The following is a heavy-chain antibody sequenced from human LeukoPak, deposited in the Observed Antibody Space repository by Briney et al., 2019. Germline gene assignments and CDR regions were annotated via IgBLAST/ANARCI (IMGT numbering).Heavy chain of an antibody. D-gene: IGHD5-24*01. Sequence: PGGSLRLSCAASGFTFITYAMHWVRQAPGKGLEWVAVISYDGSNEYYVDSVKGRFTISRDNSKNILYLQMNSLTAEVTAVYYCARDSLKNGYNYDYFDYWSQGTLVTVSS. CDR2: ISYDGSNE. CDR1: GFTFITYA. J-gene: IGHJ4*02. V-gene: IGHV3-30-3*01. CDR3: ARDSLKNGYNYDYFDY.